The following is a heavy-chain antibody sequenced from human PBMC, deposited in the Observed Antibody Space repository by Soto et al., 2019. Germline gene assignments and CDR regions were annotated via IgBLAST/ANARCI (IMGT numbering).Heavy chain of an antibody. D-gene: IGHD6-19*01. V-gene: IGHV1-24*01. Sequence: ASVKVSCKVSGYTLTELSMHWVRQAPGKGLEWMGGFDPEDGETIYAQKFQGRVTMTEDTSTDTAYMELSSLRSEDTAVYYCATLQWLVNQEYFQHWGQGTLVTVSS. CDR2: FDPEDGET. CDR3: ATLQWLVNQEYFQH. CDR1: GYTLTELS. J-gene: IGHJ1*01.